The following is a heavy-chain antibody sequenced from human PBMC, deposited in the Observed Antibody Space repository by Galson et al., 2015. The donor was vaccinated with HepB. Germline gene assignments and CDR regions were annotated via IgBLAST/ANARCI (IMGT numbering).Heavy chain of an antibody. CDR2: ISWNTNDI. J-gene: IGHJ4*02. CDR1: GFTFDDYA. CDR3: AKGLSSSSYDTFDY. Sequence: SLRLSCASSGFTFDDYAMHWVRQVPGKGLEWVSGISWNTNDIGYGDSVKGRFTISRDNAKNSLYLQMNSLRPEDTALYYCAKGLSSSSYDTFDYWGQGTLVTVSS. V-gene: IGHV3-9*01. D-gene: IGHD6-6*01.